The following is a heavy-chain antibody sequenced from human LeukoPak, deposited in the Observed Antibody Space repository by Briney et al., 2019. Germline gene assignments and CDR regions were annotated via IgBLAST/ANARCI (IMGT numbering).Heavy chain of an antibody. D-gene: IGHD5-24*01. V-gene: IGHV3-30*18. J-gene: IGHJ4*02. Sequence: GGSLRLSCAASGFTFSTYGMHWVRQAPGKGLEWLAVISYDGRNKYYADSVKGRFTISRDNSKNTLNLQMNSLRAEDTAVYYCAKDLQLGGRSYYFDYWGQGTLVTVSS. CDR3: AKDLQLGGRSYYFDY. CDR1: GFTFSTYG. CDR2: ISYDGRNK.